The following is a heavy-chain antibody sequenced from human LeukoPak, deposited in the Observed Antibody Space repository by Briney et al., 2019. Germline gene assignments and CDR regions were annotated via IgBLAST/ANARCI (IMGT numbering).Heavy chain of an antibody. V-gene: IGHV3-23*01. CDR1: GFTFSSYA. CDR2: LSGSGGST. J-gene: IGHJ4*02. D-gene: IGHD3-22*01. CDR3: AKAKGFHYYDTNGYYSDY. Sequence: GGSLRLSCAASGFTFSSYAMTWVRQAPGKGLEWVSGLSGSGGSTYYAGSVQGRFTISRDNSKNTLYLQMNSLRAEDTAVYYCAKAKGFHYYDTNGYYSDYWGQGTLVTVSS.